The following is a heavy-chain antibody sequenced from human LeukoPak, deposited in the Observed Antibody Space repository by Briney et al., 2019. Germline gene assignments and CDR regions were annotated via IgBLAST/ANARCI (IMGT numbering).Heavy chain of an antibody. CDR1: GFTFSNYW. V-gene: IGHV3-7*01. D-gene: IGHD6-19*01. CDR2: INQDGRIK. Sequence: PGGSLRLSCAASGFTFSNYWMNWVRRAPGRGLEWVANINQDGRIKYSVGSVMGRFTISRDNAENSLYLQMNSLRDEETAVYYCARILPGAVGDVLDLWGQGTKVTVTS. CDR3: ARILPGAVGDVLDL. J-gene: IGHJ3*01.